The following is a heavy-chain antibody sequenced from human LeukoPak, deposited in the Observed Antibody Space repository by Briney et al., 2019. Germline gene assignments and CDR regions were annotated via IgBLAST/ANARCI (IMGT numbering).Heavy chain of an antibody. CDR3: AAYSRSAADS. CDR1: GGSVNSNGFH. D-gene: IGHD2-21*01. CDR2: MYYSGSPT. J-gene: IGHJ4*02. V-gene: IGHV4-39*01. Sequence: PANTLSLTCTVSGGSVNSNGFHWGWIRQPPGKGLEWIGTMYYSGSPTYYNPSLRSRVTISVDTPKNQFSLRLTSLTAADTAVYFCAAYSRSAADSWGQGTLATVSS.